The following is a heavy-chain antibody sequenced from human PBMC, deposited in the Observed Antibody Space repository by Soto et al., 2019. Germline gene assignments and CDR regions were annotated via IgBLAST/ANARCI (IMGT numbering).Heavy chain of an antibody. V-gene: IGHV1-3*01. J-gene: IGHJ4*02. Sequence: GASVKVSCKASGYTFTSYAMHWVRQAPGQRLEWMGWINAGNGNTKYSQKFQGRVTITRDTSASTAYMELSSLRSEDTAVYYCARLRRPLDYGDYAYLYWGQGTLVTVSS. D-gene: IGHD4-17*01. CDR3: ARLRRPLDYGDYAYLY. CDR1: GYTFTSYA. CDR2: INAGNGNT.